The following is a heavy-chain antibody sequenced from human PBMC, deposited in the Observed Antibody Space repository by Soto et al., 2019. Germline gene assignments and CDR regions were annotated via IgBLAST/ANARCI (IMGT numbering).Heavy chain of an antibody. D-gene: IGHD2-15*01. CDR3: ARAGYCSGGSCYSGWFDP. CDR2: IYTSGST. J-gene: IGHJ5*02. V-gene: IGHV4-4*07. Sequence: SETLSLTCTVSGGSISSSYWSWIRQPAGKGLEWIGRIYTSGSTNYNPSLKSRVTMSLDTSKNQFSLKLSSVTAADTAVYYCARAGYCSGGSCYSGWFDPWGQGTLVTVS. CDR1: GGSISSSY.